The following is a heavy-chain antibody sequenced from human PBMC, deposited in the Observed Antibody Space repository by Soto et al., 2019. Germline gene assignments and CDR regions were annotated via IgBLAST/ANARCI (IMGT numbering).Heavy chain of an antibody. V-gene: IGHV4-59*01. CDR2: IYYSGST. CDR1: GGSISSDY. CDR3: ARVTYISSVIYX. Sequence: SETLSLTCTVSGGSISSDYWSWIRQPPGKGLEWIWYIYYSGSTNYNPSLKSRVTISVDTSKNQFSLKLSSVTGADTAVYYCARVTYISSVIYXWGQGTLVTVSX. J-gene: IGHJ4*02. D-gene: IGHD6-6*01.